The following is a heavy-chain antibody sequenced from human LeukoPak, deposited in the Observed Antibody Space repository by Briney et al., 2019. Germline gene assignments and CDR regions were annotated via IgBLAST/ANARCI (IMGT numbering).Heavy chain of an antibody. D-gene: IGHD1-1*01. CDR2: IWYDGSNK. J-gene: IGHJ4*02. CDR3: ARGGVKLERGLYDY. Sequence: GGSLRLSCAASGFTFSSYGMHWVRQAPGKGLEWVAVIWYDGSNKYNADSVKGRFTSSRDNSKNTLCLQMNSLRAEDTAVYYCARGGVKLERGLYDYWGQGTLVTVSS. V-gene: IGHV3-33*01. CDR1: GFTFSSYG.